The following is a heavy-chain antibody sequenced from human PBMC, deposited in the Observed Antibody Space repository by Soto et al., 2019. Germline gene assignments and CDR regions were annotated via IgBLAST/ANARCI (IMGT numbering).Heavy chain of an antibody. D-gene: IGHD1-26*01. CDR2: ISSSGSII. CDR1: GFTFSSYE. V-gene: IGHV3-48*03. Sequence: EVQLVESGGGLVPPGGSLRLSCAASGFTFSSYEMNWVRQAPGKGLEWISYISSSGSIIYYADSVKGRFTISRDNAKNSLYLQMNSLRAEDTAVYYCATNHSGSPGFDLWGSGTLVTVSS. CDR3: ATNHSGSPGFDL. J-gene: IGHJ2*01.